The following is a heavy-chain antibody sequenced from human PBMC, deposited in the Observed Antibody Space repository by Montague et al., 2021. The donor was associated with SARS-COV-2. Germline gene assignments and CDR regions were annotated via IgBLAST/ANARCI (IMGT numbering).Heavy chain of an antibody. Sequence: SETLSLTCTVSGGSVSSSPYYWCWIRQPPGRGLEWVGSISNSGRTYFSPSLKSRLTISVDSSANQFSLRLSSVTAADTAVYYCASTYYYGSGTYVYNYYMDDWGKGTTVTVSS. D-gene: IGHD3-10*01. V-gene: IGHV4-39*01. CDR1: GGSVSSSPYY. J-gene: IGHJ6*03. CDR2: ISNSGRT. CDR3: ASTYYYGSGTYVYNYYMDD.